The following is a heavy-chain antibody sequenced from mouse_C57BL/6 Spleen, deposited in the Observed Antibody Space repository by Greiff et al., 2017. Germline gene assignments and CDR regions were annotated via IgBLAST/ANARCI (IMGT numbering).Heavy chain of an antibody. V-gene: IGHV5-4*01. Sequence: EVQLVESGGGLVKPGGSLKLSCAASGFTFSSYAMSWVRQTPEKRLEWVATISDGGSYTYYPDNVKGRFTISRDNAKNNLYLQMSHLKSEDTAMYYCARGGSSYGEGFDYWGQGTTLTVSS. J-gene: IGHJ2*01. D-gene: IGHD1-1*01. CDR1: GFTFSSYA. CDR3: ARGGSSYGEGFDY. CDR2: ISDGGSYT.